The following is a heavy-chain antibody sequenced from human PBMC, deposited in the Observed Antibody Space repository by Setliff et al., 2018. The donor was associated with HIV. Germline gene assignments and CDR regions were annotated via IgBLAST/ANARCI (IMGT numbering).Heavy chain of an antibody. Sequence: GESLKISCAASEFTFSSYSMNWVRQAPGKGLEWVSSISSSSSYIYYADSVKDRFTISRDNAKNTLYLQMNSLRAEDTGVYYCHSGYDTEEQSYFDYWGQGTLVTVSS. CDR3: HSGYDTEEQSYFDY. CDR1: EFTFSSYS. J-gene: IGHJ4*02. CDR2: ISSSSSYI. V-gene: IGHV3-21*01. D-gene: IGHD5-12*01.